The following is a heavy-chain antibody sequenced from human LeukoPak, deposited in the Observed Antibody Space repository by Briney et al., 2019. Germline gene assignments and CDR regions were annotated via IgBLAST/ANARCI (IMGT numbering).Heavy chain of an antibody. D-gene: IGHD2-2*01. V-gene: IGHV4-39*07. J-gene: IGHJ5*02. CDR3: ARYCSSTSCSNWFDP. Sequence: SETLSLTCTVSGGSISSSSYYWGWIRQPPGKGLEWIGSIYYSGSTYYNPSLKSRVTISVDTSKNQFSLKLSSVTAADTAVYYCARYCSSTSCSNWFDPWGQGTLVTVSS. CDR1: GGSISSSSYY. CDR2: IYYSGST.